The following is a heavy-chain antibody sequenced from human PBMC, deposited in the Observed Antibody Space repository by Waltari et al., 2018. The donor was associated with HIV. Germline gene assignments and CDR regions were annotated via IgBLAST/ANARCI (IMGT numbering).Heavy chain of an antibody. J-gene: IGHJ3*01. CDR1: GYSFTSYW. D-gene: IGHD4-17*01. V-gene: IGHV5-51*01. Sequence: EVQLVQSGAEVKKPGESLKISCKGSGYSFTSYWIGWVRPMPGKGLEWLGRIYPSDSNTRYSPSFQGQVTTSADKAISTAYLQWSSLKASDTAMYYCARLSGGLRSAFDRWGQGTMVTASS. CDR3: ARLSGGLRSAFDR. CDR2: IYPSDSNT.